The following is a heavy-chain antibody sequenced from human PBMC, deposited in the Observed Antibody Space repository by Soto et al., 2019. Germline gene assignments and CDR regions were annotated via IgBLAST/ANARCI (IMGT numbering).Heavy chain of an antibody. CDR2: INPGDSDT. D-gene: IGHD3-22*01. Sequence: PGESLKISCQGSGFHFTSYWIGWVRQMPGRGLEWMGIINPGDSDTRYSPSFQGQVTISADKSTSTAYLQWSSLKASGTAMYFCARHLDSNGQNYYYYYGIDVWGQGTTVTVSS. CDR3: ARHLDSNGQNYYYYYGIDV. V-gene: IGHV5-51*01. CDR1: GFHFTSYW. J-gene: IGHJ6*02.